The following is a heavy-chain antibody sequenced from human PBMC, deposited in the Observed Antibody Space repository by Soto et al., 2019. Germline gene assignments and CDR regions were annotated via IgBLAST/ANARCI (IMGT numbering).Heavy chain of an antibody. J-gene: IGHJ4*02. CDR1: GFTFSSYE. Sequence: GGSLRLSCTASGFTFSSYEMNWVRQAPGKGLEWVSYISSGGITIYYADSVKGRFTISRDNAENSLYLQVISLRAEDTAVYYCARGGTSMIVAKNFDYWGQGTRVTVSS. CDR2: ISSGGITI. V-gene: IGHV3-48*03. D-gene: IGHD3-22*01. CDR3: ARGGTSMIVAKNFDY.